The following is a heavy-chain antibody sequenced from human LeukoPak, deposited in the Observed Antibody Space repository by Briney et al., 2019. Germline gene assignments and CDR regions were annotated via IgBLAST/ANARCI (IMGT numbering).Heavy chain of an antibody. CDR2: ARYDGKNK. CDR3: AKDASKIQPVDY. V-gene: IGHV3-30*02. Sequence: PGGSLRLSCAASGFIFSNYDIHWVRQAPGKGLEWVAFARYDGKNKYYADSVRGRFTISRDNSKNTVYLQMSSLGPEDTAVYYCAKDASKIQPVDYWGQGTLVSVSS. CDR1: GFIFSNYD. D-gene: IGHD2-2*01. J-gene: IGHJ4*02.